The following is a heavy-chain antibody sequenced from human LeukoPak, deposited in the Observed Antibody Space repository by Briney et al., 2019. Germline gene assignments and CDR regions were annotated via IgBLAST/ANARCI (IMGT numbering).Heavy chain of an antibody. CDR2: IKQDGSEK. CDR1: GFTFSNYW. D-gene: IGHD6-19*01. V-gene: IGHV3-7*01. J-gene: IGHJ4*02. Sequence: GGSLRLSCAASGFTFSNYWMSWVRQAPGKGLEWVANIKQDGSEKYYVDSVKGRFTISRDNAKNSLYLQMNSLRAEDTAVYYCARAWRSSGWYPPTFDYWGQGTLVTVSS. CDR3: ARAWRSSGWYPPTFDY.